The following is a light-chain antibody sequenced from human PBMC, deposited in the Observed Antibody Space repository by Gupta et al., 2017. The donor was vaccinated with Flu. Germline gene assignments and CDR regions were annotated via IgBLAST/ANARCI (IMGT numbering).Light chain of an antibody. Sequence: SALTQPASVSGSPGQSTTISCTGTSSDVGSYNLVSWYQQHPCKAPILIIYEVSKRPSGVSTRFSGSKSGNTASLTISSLQAEDEADYYCCSYAGSWVWVFGGGTKLTVL. J-gene: IGLJ3*02. CDR3: CSYAGSWVWV. CDR1: SSDVGSYNL. V-gene: IGLV2-23*02. CDR2: EVS.